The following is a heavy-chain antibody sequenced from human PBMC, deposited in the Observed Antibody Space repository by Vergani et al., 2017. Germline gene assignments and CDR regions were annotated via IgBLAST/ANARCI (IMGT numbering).Heavy chain of an antibody. J-gene: IGHJ4*02. D-gene: IGHD3-22*01. CDR1: GFTFDDYA. CDR3: VKSTTVDQDDSTDYLDY. CDR2: INWNSETI. Sequence: QLVESGGGLVQPGRSLRLSCAASGFTFDDYAMHWVRQAPGKGLEWVSAINWNSETITYADSVKGRFTISRDNAKNSLSLEMKSLRPEDAALYYCVKSTTVDQDDSTDYLDYWGQGTLVTVSS. V-gene: IGHV3-9*01.